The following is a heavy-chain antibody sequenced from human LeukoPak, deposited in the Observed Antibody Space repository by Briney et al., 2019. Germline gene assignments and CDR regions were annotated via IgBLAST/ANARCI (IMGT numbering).Heavy chain of an antibody. V-gene: IGHV3-23*01. CDR3: AKDEYCSGGSCYPEYFQH. Sequence: PGGSLRLSCAASGFTFSSYAMSWVRQAPGKGLEWVSAISGSGGSTHYADSVKGRFTISRDNSKNTLYLQMNSLRAEDTAVYYCAKDEYCSGGSCYPEYFQHWGQGTLVTVSS. D-gene: IGHD2-15*01. J-gene: IGHJ1*01. CDR1: GFTFSSYA. CDR2: ISGSGGST.